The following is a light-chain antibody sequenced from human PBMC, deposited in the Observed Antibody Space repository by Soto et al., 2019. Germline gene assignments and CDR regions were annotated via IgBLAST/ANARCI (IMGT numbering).Light chain of an antibody. CDR1: SSDVGGYNS. Sequence: QSALTQPASVSGSPGQSITISCTGTSSDVGGYNSVSWYQQHPGKAPKLILYDVTDRPSGASYRFSGSKSGNTASLTISGLQAADEADSSCSSFTSSTTNVFGSGTKVTVL. CDR3: SSFTSSTTNV. CDR2: DVT. J-gene: IGLJ1*01. V-gene: IGLV2-14*01.